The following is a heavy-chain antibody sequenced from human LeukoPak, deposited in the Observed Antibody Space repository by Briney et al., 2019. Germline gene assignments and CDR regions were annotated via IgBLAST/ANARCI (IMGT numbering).Heavy chain of an antibody. CDR2: IYYSGST. CDR1: GGSISSSSYY. CDR3: ARDTGSGSPYFQH. Sequence: KPSETLSLTCTVSGGSISSSSYYWGWIRQPPGKGLEWIGSIYYSGSTYYNPSLKSRVTISVDTSKNQFSLKLSSVTAADTAVYYCARDTGSGSPYFQHWGQGTLVTVSS. V-gene: IGHV4-39*07. D-gene: IGHD3-10*01. J-gene: IGHJ1*01.